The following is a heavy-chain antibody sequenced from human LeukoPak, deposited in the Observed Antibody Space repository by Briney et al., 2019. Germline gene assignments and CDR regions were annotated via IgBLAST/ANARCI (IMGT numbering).Heavy chain of an antibody. D-gene: IGHD4-23*01. V-gene: IGHV4-34*01. CDR2: INHSGST. CDR3: ARVNGGRTYYYGMDV. J-gene: IGHJ6*02. CDR1: GGSFSGYY. Sequence: PSETLSLTCAVYGGSFSGYYWSWIRQPPGKGLEWIGEINHSGSTNYNPSLKSRVTISVDTSKNQFSLKLSSVTAADTAVYYCARVNGGRTYYYGMDVWGQGTTVTVSS.